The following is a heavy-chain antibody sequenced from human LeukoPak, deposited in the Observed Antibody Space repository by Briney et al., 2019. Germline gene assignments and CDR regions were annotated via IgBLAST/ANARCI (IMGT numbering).Heavy chain of an antibody. J-gene: IGHJ4*02. CDR2: VNHNGST. D-gene: IGHD3-10*01. Sequence: SETLSLTCAVYGGSFSGYYWSWIRQPPPKGLERIGEVNHNGSTNYNQSLESRVTISVDTTKIQFSLKLSSVTAADTAVYYCASYYYGSGSYYNAPPLFDYWGQGTLVSV. CDR3: ASYYYGSGSYYNAPPLFDY. V-gene: IGHV4-34*01. CDR1: GGSFSGYY.